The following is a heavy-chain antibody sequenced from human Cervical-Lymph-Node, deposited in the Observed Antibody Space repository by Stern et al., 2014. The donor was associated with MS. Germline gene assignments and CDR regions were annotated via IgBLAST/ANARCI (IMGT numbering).Heavy chain of an antibody. V-gene: IGHV3-33*01. J-gene: IGHJ4*02. D-gene: IGHD6-13*01. CDR1: GVSFSRYA. CDR3: ASAYSSSHYYFDY. CDR2: IWYDGSNP. Sequence: QVQLVESGGGVVQPGRSLRLSWGASGVSFSRYAMHWVRQAPGKGLEWGALIWYDGSNPYYADSVPGRFTSSKDNFKNTLYLQMNSLRAEDTAVYYCASAYSSSHYYFDYWGQGTLVTVSS.